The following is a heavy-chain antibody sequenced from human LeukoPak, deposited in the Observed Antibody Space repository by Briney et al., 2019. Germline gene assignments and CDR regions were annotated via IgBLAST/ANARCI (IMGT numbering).Heavy chain of an antibody. J-gene: IGHJ5*02. CDR1: GYTFTGYY. CDR2: INTKMGGT. Sequence: SVTVSCLASGYTFTGYYMHWVRQAPGQGIEWMGWINTKMGGTNYAQKFQGRVTMTRDTSIHTAYMKLSRLRADDTAVYYCAKEEYGFDPWGQGTLVTVSS. CDR3: AKEEYGFDP. D-gene: IGHD2-2*01. V-gene: IGHV1-2*02.